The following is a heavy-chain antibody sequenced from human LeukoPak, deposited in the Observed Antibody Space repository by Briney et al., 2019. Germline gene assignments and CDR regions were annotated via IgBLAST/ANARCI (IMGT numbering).Heavy chain of an antibody. V-gene: IGHV3-48*01. CDR3: AKSWGSYLFDY. J-gene: IGHJ4*02. D-gene: IGHD1-26*01. CDR2: ITKNSNDI. CDR1: GFTFNVYS. Sequence: AGGSLRLSCAASGFTFNVYSMSWVRQAPGKGLEWVSYITKNSNDIYYADSVKGRFTISRDNAKNSLYLQMNNLRAEDTAVYYCAKSWGSYLFDYWGQGTLVTVSS.